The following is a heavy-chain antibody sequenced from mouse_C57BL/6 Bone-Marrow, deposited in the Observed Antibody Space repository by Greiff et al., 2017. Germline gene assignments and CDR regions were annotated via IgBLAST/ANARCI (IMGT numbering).Heavy chain of an antibody. J-gene: IGHJ1*03. Sequence: QVQLQQSGAELVKPGASVKMSCKASGYTFTRYWLTWVKQRPGQGLEWIGDIYPGSGSTNYNETFKSKATLTVATSSSTAYMQLSSLTSEDSAVYYCARPYDGNYWYFDVWGTGTTVTVSS. V-gene: IGHV1-55*01. CDR2: IYPGSGST. CDR3: ARPYDGNYWYFDV. CDR1: GYTFTRYW. D-gene: IGHD2-10*01.